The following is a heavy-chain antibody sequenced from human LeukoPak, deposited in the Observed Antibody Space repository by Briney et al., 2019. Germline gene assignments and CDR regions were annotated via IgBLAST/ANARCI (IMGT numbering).Heavy chain of an antibody. J-gene: IGHJ4*02. Sequence: PSETLSLTCTVSGDSISSYYWSWIRQPPGKGLEWIGYIYTSGGTNYIPSLKGRVTISIDTSKNQFSLKLSSVTAADTAVYYCAREGSGDSAGYYFDYWGQGTLVTVSS. CDR2: IYTSGGT. CDR3: AREGSGDSAGYYFDY. CDR1: GDSISSYY. V-gene: IGHV4-4*09. D-gene: IGHD2-21*02.